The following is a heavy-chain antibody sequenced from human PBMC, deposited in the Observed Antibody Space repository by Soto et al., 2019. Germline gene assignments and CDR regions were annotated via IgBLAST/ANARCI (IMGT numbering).Heavy chain of an antibody. CDR2: VYIGGNT. D-gene: IGHD3-16*01. Sequence: EVQLVESGGGLVQPGGSLRLSCAASGFTVSSNYMSWVRQAPGKGLEWVSVVYIGGNTYYAESVEDRFTISRDNFQNIQFLQMNSLRAEDTAVYYCAGSVGGGFDYWGQGTLVTVSS. V-gene: IGHV3-66*01. J-gene: IGHJ4*02. CDR3: AGSVGGGFDY. CDR1: GFTVSSNY.